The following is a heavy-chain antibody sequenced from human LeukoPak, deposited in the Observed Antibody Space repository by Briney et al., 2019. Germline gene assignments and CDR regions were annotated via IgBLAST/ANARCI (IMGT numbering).Heavy chain of an antibody. CDR3: AKGASWYNWNYSPFDY. Sequence: PGGSLRLSCAASGFTVSSNYMSWVRQAPGKGLEWVSVIYSGGSTYYADSVKGRFTISRDNSKNTLYLQMNSLRAEDTAVYYCAKGASWYNWNYSPFDYWGQGTLVTVSS. J-gene: IGHJ4*02. D-gene: IGHD1-7*01. CDR1: GFTVSSNY. CDR2: IYSGGST. V-gene: IGHV3-53*05.